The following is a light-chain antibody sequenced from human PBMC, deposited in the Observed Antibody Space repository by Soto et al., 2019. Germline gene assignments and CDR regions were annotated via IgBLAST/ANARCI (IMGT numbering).Light chain of an antibody. J-gene: IGKJ1*01. CDR2: DAS. Sequence: EIVLTQSPATLSLSPGERATLSCRASQSVSRYLAWYQHKPGQAPRLLIYDASKRATGIPARFSGSGSGTDFTLTISSIEPGDFAVYYCQQRSNWPPTWTFGQGTRVEIK. CDR3: QQRSNWPPTWT. CDR1: QSVSRY. V-gene: IGKV3-11*01.